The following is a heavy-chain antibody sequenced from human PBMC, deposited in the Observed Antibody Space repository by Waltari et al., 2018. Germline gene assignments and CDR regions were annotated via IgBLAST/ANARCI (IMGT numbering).Heavy chain of an antibody. D-gene: IGHD3-10*01. J-gene: IGHJ5*02. CDR2: IYYTGVT. CDR1: GYAISSGYF. V-gene: IGHV4-38-2*01. Sequence: QVQLQESGPGLVKPSETLSLTCAVSGYAISSGYFWGWIRQPPGKGLEWIGSIYYTGVTYYNPFLKSRVFISVDSSKNQFSLKLSSGTAADTAVYYWARGYGAGRYGPNWFDPWGQGTLVTVSS. CDR3: ARGYGAGRYGPNWFDP.